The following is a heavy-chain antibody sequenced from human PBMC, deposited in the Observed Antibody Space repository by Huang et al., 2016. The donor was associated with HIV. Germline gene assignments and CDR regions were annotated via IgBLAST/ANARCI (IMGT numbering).Heavy chain of an antibody. CDR2: VIPVFGAA. J-gene: IGHJ1*01. Sequence: QVQLVQSGTEVKTPGSSVKVSCKASGGTLSRYGIRWVRQAPGQGLEWTVGVIPVFGAANYAQKFQGRLTITADESTNTAYMELSSLRFDDTAVYYCARTSNWKAEYFRFWGQGTLVTVAS. V-gene: IGHV1-69*13. CDR3: ARTSNWKAEYFRF. CDR1: GGTLSRYG. D-gene: IGHD1-20*01.